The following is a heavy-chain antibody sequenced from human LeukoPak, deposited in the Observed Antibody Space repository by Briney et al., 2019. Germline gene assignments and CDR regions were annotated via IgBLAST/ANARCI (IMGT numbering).Heavy chain of an antibody. CDR3: ARAVVVTSTHWYFDL. V-gene: IGHV5-51*01. D-gene: IGHD2-21*02. Sequence: GESLKISCEASGYIFPNYWIGWVRQVPGKGLDWMGLIHPGDSDTRYSPSFQGQVTISVDKSITTAYLQWSSLQASDTAIYFCARAVVVTSTHWYFDLWGHGSLVTVFS. CDR1: GYIFPNYW. J-gene: IGHJ2*01. CDR2: IHPGDSDT.